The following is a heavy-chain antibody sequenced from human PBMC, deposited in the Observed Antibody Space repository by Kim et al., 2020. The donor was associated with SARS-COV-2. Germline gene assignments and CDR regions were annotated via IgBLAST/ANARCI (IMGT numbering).Heavy chain of an antibody. D-gene: IGHD4-17*01. V-gene: IGHV3-43*01. CDR3: AQGGTTVTTDYYYGMDV. J-gene: IGHJ6*02. Sequence: VKGRFTISRDNSKNSLYLQMNSLRTEDTALYYCAQGGTTVTTDYYYGMDVWGQGTTVTVSS.